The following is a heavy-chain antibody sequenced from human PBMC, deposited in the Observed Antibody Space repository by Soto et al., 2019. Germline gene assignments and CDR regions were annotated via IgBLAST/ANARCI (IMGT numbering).Heavy chain of an antibody. CDR2: ISDGDGDT. J-gene: IGHJ4*02. V-gene: IGHV3-23*01. CDR1: GFTFSDYA. CDR3: AKGRTYFDF. Sequence: EVVLLQSGGDLVQPGGSLRRSCAASGFTFSDYAMTWVRQAPGKGLEWVSDISDGDGDTHYADSVRGRFVISRDNSKNTLFLEMNSLRAEDAAVYYCAKGRTYFDFWGQGTLVTVSS.